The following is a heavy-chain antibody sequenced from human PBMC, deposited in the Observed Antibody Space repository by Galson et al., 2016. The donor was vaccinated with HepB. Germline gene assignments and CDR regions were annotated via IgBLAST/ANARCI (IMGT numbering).Heavy chain of an antibody. Sequence: SLRLSCAGSGFTFSTYELSWVRQAPGKGLEWVATIKQDSHLKDYVGSVKGRVTISGDNAQNSLYLQMNSPRDEDMAVYYCARDGYNGHENDGFDMWGQGSRVTVTS. D-gene: IGHD1-26*01. CDR3: ARDGYNGHENDGFDM. CDR2: IKQDSHLK. CDR1: GFTFSTYE. J-gene: IGHJ3*02. V-gene: IGHV3-7*01.